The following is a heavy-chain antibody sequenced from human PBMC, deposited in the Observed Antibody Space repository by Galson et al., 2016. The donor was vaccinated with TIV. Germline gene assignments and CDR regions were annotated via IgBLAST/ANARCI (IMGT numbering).Heavy chain of an antibody. D-gene: IGHD1-26*01. CDR2: VWYEETNK. CDR3: ARDRMWEEVLGAFII. V-gene: IGHV3-33*01. CDR1: GFTFSSYG. J-gene: IGHJ3*02. Sequence: SLRLSCAASGFTFSSYGLHWVRQAPGKGLEWVAVVWYEETNKFYADSVNGRFTISRDNSKNTVYLQMNSLRAEDTAVYYCARDRMWEEVLGAFIIWGQGTMVTVSS.